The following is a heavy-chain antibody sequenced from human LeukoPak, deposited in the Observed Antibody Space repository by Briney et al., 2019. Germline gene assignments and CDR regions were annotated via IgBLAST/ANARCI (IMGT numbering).Heavy chain of an antibody. CDR3: VKVRGRARVGYFDY. CDR1: GFTFSSYS. Sequence: GGSLRLSCAASGFTFSSYSMNWVRQAPGRGLEWVSSISSSSSYIYYADSVKGRFTISRDNAKNTLYLQMNSLRVEDTAIYYCVKVRGRARVGYFDYWGQGTLVTVSS. CDR2: ISSSSSYI. J-gene: IGHJ4*02. V-gene: IGHV3-21*01. D-gene: IGHD1-26*01.